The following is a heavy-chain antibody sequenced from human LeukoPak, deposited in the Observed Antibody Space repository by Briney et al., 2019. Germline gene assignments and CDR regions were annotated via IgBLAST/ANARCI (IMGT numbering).Heavy chain of an antibody. J-gene: IGHJ3*02. D-gene: IGHD5-24*01. CDR1: GYTFTSYY. CDR3: ARIRDGYNDAYDI. V-gene: IGHV1-46*01. CDR2: INPSGGST. Sequence: ASVKVSCKASGYTFTSYYMHWVRQAPGQGLEWMGIINPSGGSTSYAQKFQGRVTMTRDTSTSTVYMELSGLRSEDTALYYCARIRDGYNDAYDIWGQGTMVTVSS.